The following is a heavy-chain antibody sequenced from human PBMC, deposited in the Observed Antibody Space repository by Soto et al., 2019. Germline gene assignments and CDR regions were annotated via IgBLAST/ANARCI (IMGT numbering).Heavy chain of an antibody. Sequence: ASVKVSCKASGYTFNSYGISWVRQAPGQGLEWMGWISAYNGNTNYAQKLQGRVTMTTDTSTSTAYMELRSLRSDDTAVYSCAREYYYGSGPWYWGQGTLVPVSS. CDR1: GYTFNSYG. D-gene: IGHD3-10*01. J-gene: IGHJ4*02. V-gene: IGHV1-18*01. CDR2: ISAYNGNT. CDR3: AREYYYGSGPWY.